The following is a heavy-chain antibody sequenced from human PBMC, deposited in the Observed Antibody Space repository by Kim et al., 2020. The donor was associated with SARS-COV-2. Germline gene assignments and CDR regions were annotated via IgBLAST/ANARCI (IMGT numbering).Heavy chain of an antibody. V-gene: IGHV1-18*01. D-gene: IGHD2-2*03. J-gene: IGHJ6*02. CDR3: ARDGYCSSTSCLPGNYYYGMDV. CDR1: GYTFTSYG. CDR2: ISAYNGNT. Sequence: ASVKVSCKASGYTFTSYGISWVRQAPGQGLEWMGWISAYNGNTNYAQKLQGRVTMTTDTSTSTAYMELRSLRSDDTAVYYCARDGYCSSTSCLPGNYYYGMDVWGQGTLVTISS.